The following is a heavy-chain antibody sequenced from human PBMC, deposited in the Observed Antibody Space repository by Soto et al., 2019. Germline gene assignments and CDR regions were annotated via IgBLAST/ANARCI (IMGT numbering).Heavy chain of an antibody. Sequence: QVQLVQSGAEVKKPGSSVKVSCKASGGTFSSYTISWVRQAPGQGLEWMGRIIPILGIANYAQKFQGRVTITADKSTSTAYMELSSLRSEDTAVYCCAVCLVPAARADAFDIWGQGTMVTVSS. V-gene: IGHV1-69*02. CDR3: AVCLVPAARADAFDI. CDR2: IIPILGIA. D-gene: IGHD2-2*01. CDR1: GGTFSSYT. J-gene: IGHJ3*02.